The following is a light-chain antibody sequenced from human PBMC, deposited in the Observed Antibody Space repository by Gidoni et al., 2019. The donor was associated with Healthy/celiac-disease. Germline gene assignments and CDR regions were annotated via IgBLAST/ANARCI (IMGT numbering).Light chain of an antibody. CDR2: AAS. J-gene: IGKJ3*01. Sequence: AIRITQSPSSLSASTGDRVTITCRASQGISSYLAWYQQKPGKAPKLLIYAASTLQSGVPSRFSGSGSGTDFTLTISCLQSEDFATYYCQQYYSYPIFTFGPGTKVEIK. CDR1: QGISSY. CDR3: QQYYSYPIFT. V-gene: IGKV1-8*01.